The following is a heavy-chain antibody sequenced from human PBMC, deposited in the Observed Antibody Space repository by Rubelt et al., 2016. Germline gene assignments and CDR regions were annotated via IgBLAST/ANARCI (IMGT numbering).Heavy chain of an antibody. J-gene: IGHJ3*02. Sequence: CSVAGASISSIPWSWIRQPPGKGLECLGYIYYRGGTYYNPSLKGRVSISADTSKNQFSLRLTSVTASDTAVYYCARGGYGGHESVDEFDIWSQGTLVTVSS. CDR1: GASISSIP. CDR2: IYYRGGT. V-gene: IGHV4-59*08. D-gene: IGHD4-23*01. CDR3: ARGGYGGHESVDEFDI.